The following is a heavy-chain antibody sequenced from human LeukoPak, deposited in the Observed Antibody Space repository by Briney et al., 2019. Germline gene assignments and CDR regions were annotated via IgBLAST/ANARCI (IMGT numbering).Heavy chain of an antibody. J-gene: IGHJ4*02. CDR1: GGSISSYY. Sequence: SETLSLTCTVSGGSISSYYWSWIRQPPGKGLEWIGYIYYSGSTYYNPSLKSRVTISVDTSKNQFSLKLSSVTAADTAVYYCARMRRDFGDKEPDIVVVPAAIRGVFDYWGQGTLVTVSS. CDR2: IYYSGST. V-gene: IGHV4-59*04. D-gene: IGHD2-2*01. CDR3: ARMRRDFGDKEPDIVVVPAAIRGVFDY.